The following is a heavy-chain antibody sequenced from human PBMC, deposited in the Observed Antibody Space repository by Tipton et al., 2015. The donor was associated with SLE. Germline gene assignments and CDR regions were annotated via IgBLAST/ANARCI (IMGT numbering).Heavy chain of an antibody. CDR1: GFSFSTYT. D-gene: IGHD4-23*01. J-gene: IGHJ4*02. CDR3: AKDRQAATPSYFDY. V-gene: IGHV3-48*01. Sequence: SLRLSCAASGFSFSTYTMNWLRQVPGKGLEWVSYISTGSTTTYYADSVKGRFTISRDNTKNTLYLQMNSLRADDTAVYYCAKDRQAATPSYFDYWGQGTLVTVSS. CDR2: ISTGSTTT.